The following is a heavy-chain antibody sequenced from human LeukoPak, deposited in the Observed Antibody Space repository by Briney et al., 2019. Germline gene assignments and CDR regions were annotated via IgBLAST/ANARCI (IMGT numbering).Heavy chain of an antibody. CDR3: ARGETWGPNDAFDI. D-gene: IGHD3-16*01. CDR1: GGTFSSYA. Sequence: ASVKVSCKASGGTFSSYAISWVRQAPGQGLEWMGRIIPIFGTANYARKFQGRVTITTDESTSTAYMELSSLRSEDTAVYYCARGETWGPNDAFDIWGQGTMVTVSS. V-gene: IGHV1-69*05. J-gene: IGHJ3*02. CDR2: IIPIFGTA.